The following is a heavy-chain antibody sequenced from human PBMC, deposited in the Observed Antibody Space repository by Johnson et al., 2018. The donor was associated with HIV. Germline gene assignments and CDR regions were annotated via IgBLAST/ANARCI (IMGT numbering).Heavy chain of an antibody. D-gene: IGHD7-27*01. Sequence: MLLVESGGGLIQPGGSLRLSCAASDFTVRGNYLSWVRQAPGQGLEWVSLIHSGGTTFYADSVRGRFTISRDSSKNTLYLQMKSLRVADTAVYYCARSPETGDQLWRAFDSWGDAAMV. V-gene: IGHV3-53*01. CDR1: DFTVRGNY. CDR2: IHSGGTT. J-gene: IGHJ3*02. CDR3: ARSPETGDQLWRAFDS.